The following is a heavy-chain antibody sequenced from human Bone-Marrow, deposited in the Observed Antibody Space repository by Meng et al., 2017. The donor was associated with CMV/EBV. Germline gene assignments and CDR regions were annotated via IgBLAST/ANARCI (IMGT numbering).Heavy chain of an antibody. V-gene: IGHV1-2*02. J-gene: IGHJ4*02. D-gene: IGHD2-2*01. CDR3: ARCDRKPNCSSTSCYFDC. CDR2: INPNSGGT. CDR1: GYTFTGYY. Sequence: ASVKVSCKASGYTFTGYYMHWVRQAPGQGLEWMGWINPNSGGTIYAQKFQGRVTITRDPSISTAYMELGSLRSADTAVYYCARCDRKPNCSSTSCYFDCWGQGTLVTVSS.